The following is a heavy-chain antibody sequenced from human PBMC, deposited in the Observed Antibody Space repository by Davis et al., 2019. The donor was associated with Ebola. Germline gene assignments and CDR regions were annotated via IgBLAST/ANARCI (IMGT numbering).Heavy chain of an antibody. V-gene: IGHV1-69*13. J-gene: IGHJ5*02. CDR1: GGTFSSYA. CDR3: ARELVQEVIIMGWFDP. CDR2: IIPIFGTA. Sequence: AASVKVSCKASGGTFSSYAISWVRQAPGQGLEWMGGIIPIFGTANYAQKFQGRVTITADESTSTAYMELSSLRSEDTAVYYCARELVQEVIIMGWFDPWGQGTLVTVSS. D-gene: IGHD3-10*01.